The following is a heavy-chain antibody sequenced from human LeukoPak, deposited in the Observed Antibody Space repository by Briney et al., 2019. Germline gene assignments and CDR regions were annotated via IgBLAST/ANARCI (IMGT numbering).Heavy chain of an antibody. D-gene: IGHD3-16*01. V-gene: IGHV3-23*01. CDR3: AKVNYDYVWGSLNY. CDR2: ISGSGGST. J-gene: IGHJ4*02. Sequence: GGSLRLSCAASGFTFSSYAVSWVRQAPGKGLEWVSAISGSGGSTYYADSVKGRFTISRDNSKDTLYLQMNSLRAEDTAVYYCAKVNYDYVWGSLNYWGQGTLVTVSS. CDR1: GFTFSSYA.